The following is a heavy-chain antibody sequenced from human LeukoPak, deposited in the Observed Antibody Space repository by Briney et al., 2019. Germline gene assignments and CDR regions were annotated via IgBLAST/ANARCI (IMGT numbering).Heavy chain of an antibody. V-gene: IGHV3-30*18. J-gene: IGHJ1*01. CDR3: AKEDSNYYDSSGYQGSEYFQH. CDR2: ISYDGSNK. CDR1: GFTFSSYG. Sequence: PGGSLRLSCAASGFTFSSYGMHWVRQAPGKGLEWVAVISYDGSNKYYADSVKGRFTISRDNSKNTLYLQMNSLRAEDTAVYYCAKEDSNYYDSSGYQGSEYFQHWGQGTLVTVSS. D-gene: IGHD3-22*01.